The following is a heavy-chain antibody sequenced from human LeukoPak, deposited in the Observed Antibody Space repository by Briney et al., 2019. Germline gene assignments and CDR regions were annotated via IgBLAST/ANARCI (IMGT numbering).Heavy chain of an antibody. V-gene: IGHV3-23*01. CDR1: GFTFSSYA. CDR2: ISGSGGST. CDR3: AKDSVEMATITDFDY. J-gene: IGHJ4*02. D-gene: IGHD5-24*01. Sequence: PGGSLRLSCAASGFTFSSYAMSWVRQAPGKGLEGVSAISGSGGSTYYADSVKGRFTISRDNSKNTLYLQMNSLRAEDTAVYYCAKDSVEMATITDFDYWGQGTLVTVSS.